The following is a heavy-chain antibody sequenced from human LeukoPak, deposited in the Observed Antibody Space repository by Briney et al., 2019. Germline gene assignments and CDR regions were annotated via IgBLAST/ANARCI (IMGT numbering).Heavy chain of an antibody. D-gene: IGHD4-17*01. J-gene: IGHJ3*02. V-gene: IGHV3-9*01. CDR1: GFTFDDYA. CDR3: AKDIYYGDQHPAFGAFDI. CDR2: ISWNSGSI. Sequence: GGSLRLSCAASGFTFDDYAMHWVRQAPGKGLEWVSGISWNSGSIGYADSVKGRFTISRDNAKNSLYLQMNSLRAEDTALYYCAKDIYYGDQHPAFGAFDIWGQGTMVTVSS.